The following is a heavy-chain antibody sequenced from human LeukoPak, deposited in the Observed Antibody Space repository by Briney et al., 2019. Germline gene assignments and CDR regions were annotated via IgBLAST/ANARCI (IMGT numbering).Heavy chain of an antibody. CDR3: ARDHIVVVPAAKLYYYYYMDV. CDR1: GYTFTGYY. Sequence: LGASVNVSCKASGYTFTGYYMHWVRQAPGQGLEWMGWINPNSGGTNYAQKFQGRVTMTRDTSISTAYMELSRLRSDDTAVYYCARDHIVVVPAAKLYYYYYMDVWGKGTTVTVSS. J-gene: IGHJ6*03. CDR2: INPNSGGT. D-gene: IGHD2-2*01. V-gene: IGHV1-2*03.